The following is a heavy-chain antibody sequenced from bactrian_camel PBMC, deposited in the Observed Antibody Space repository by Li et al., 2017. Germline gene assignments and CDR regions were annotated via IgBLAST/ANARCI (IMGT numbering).Heavy chain of an antibody. D-gene: IGHD1*01. CDR3: ATVEEAWSWGSYAYNY. CDR2: INSGGGP. CDR1: GFTFNTYT. J-gene: IGHJ4*01. Sequence: VQLVESGGGLVQPGGSLRLSCAASGFTFNTYTMNWVRQAPGKGLEWVSVINSGGGPNYAYSVKGRFTISRDNAKNTLYLQLNSLKSEDTALYYCATVEEAWSWGSYAYNYWGQGTQVTVS. V-gene: IGHV3S42*01.